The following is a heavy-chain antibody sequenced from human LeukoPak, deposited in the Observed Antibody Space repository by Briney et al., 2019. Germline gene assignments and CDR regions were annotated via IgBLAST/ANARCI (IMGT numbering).Heavy chain of an antibody. J-gene: IGHJ4*02. V-gene: IGHV1-18*01. CDR1: GYTFTSYG. Sequence: ASVKVSCKASGYTFTSYGISWVRQAPGQGLEWMGWISAYSGNTNYAQKLQGRVTMTTDTSTSTAYMELSELRSDDTAVYYCAGQKDPRPIDYWGQGTLITVSS. CDR3: AGQKDPRPIDY. CDR2: ISAYSGNT.